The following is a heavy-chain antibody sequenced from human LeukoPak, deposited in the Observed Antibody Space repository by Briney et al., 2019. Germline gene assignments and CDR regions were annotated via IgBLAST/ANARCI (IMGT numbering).Heavy chain of an antibody. CDR1: GFTFSRHS. J-gene: IGHJ4*02. CDR2: ISSAGDVT. D-gene: IGHD6-19*01. V-gene: IGHV3-23*01. Sequence: GGSLRLSCAASGFTFSRHSMSWVRQAPGKGLEWVSAISSAGDVTFYADSVKGRFIVSRDQSKNTLSLQMDSLRAEDTALYYCAKHRAPVPGSHPKNPTAYFEDWGQGMLVTVSS. CDR3: AKHRAPVPGSHPKNPTAYFED.